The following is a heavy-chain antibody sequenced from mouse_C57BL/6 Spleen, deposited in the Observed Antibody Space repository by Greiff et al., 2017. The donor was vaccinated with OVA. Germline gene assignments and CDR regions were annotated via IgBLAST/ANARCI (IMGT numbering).Heavy chain of an antibody. D-gene: IGHD2-5*01. Sequence: VQLQQPGAELVKPGASVKMSCKASGYTFTSYWITWVKQRPGQGLEWIGDIYPGSGSTNYNEKFKSKATLTVDTSSSTAYMQLSSLTSEDSAVYYCARYGYYSNYDGVYFDYWGQGTTLTVSS. CDR2: IYPGSGST. CDR1: GYTFTSYW. CDR3: ARYGYYSNYDGVYFDY. V-gene: IGHV1-55*01. J-gene: IGHJ2*01.